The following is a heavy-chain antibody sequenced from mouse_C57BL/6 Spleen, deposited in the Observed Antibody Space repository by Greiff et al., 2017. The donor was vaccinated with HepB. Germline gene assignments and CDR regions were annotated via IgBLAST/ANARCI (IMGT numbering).Heavy chain of an antibody. CDR3: AREDYGSSYGFAY. V-gene: IGHV1-37*01. Sequence: QLQQSGPSLFQPGAPSKISCKASGSHLTGYFIHWVKQSHGKSPESLGRINPYNGDPFYNQKFKGKATLTVDPSSSTAHMELLSLTSEDFAVYYCAREDYGSSYGFAYWGQWTLVTVSA. CDR2: INPYNGDP. D-gene: IGHD1-1*01. CDR1: GSHLTGYF. J-gene: IGHJ3*01.